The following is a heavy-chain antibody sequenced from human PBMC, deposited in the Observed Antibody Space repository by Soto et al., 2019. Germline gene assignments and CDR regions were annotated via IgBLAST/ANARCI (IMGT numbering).Heavy chain of an antibody. CDR1: GGPVSSSDHY. J-gene: IGHJ6*02. V-gene: IGHV4-39*01. Sequence: SDTLSLTCTVSGGPVSSSDHYWGWMRQPPGKALEWLGSIYCAGSTFNHPSLKXRATISVDTPRNKXSVRLSSVPAVDTAVYYXXXXVFRYLRGIWXDYNFYRSHAWRQGTXLT. CDR2: IYCAGST. D-gene: IGHD3-16*02. CDR3: XXXVFRYLRGIWXDYNFYRSHA.